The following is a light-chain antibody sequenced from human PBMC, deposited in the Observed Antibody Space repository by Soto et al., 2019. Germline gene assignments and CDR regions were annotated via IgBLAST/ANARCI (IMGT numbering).Light chain of an antibody. CDR1: SSNIGAGYD. CDR2: GNS. J-gene: IGLJ2*01. Sequence: QSVLTQPPSVSGAPGQRVTISCTGSSSNIGAGYDVHWYQQLPGTAPKLLIYGNSNRPSVVPDRFSGSKSGTSASLAITGLAAEDEADYYCQSYDSSVAKVVFGGGTKLTVL. CDR3: QSYDSSVAKVV. V-gene: IGLV1-40*01.